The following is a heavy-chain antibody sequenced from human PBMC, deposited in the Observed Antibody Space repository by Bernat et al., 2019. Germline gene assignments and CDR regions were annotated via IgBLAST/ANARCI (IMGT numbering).Heavy chain of an antibody. D-gene: IGHD2-8*01. CDR2: ISYDGSNK. CDR3: ARGKYCTNGVCYFADY. CDR1: GFTFSSFA. V-gene: IGHV3-30-3*01. J-gene: IGHJ4*02. Sequence: QVQLVESGGGVVQPGSSLRLSCAASGFTFSSFAMPWVRQAPGKGLGWVAVISYDGSNKYYADSVKGRFTISRDNSKNTLYLQMNSLRAEDTAVYYCARGKYCTNGVCYFADYWGQGTLVTVSS.